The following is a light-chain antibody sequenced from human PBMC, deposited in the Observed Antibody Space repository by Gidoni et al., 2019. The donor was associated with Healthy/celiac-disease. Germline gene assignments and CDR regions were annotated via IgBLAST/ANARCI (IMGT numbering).Light chain of an antibody. CDR3: AAWDDSLNGHVV. Sequence: QSVLTQPPSASGTPRQSVTISCSGSSPNIGSNTVNWYQQLPGTAPKLLIYSNTQRPSGVPDRFSGSKSGTSASLAISGLQSEDEADYYCAAWDDSLNGHVVFGGGTKLTVL. J-gene: IGLJ2*01. CDR1: SPNIGSNT. V-gene: IGLV1-44*01. CDR2: SNT.